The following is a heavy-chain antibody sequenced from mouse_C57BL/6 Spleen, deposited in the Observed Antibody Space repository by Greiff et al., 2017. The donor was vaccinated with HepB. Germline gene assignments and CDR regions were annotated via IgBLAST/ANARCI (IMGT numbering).Heavy chain of an antibody. V-gene: IGHV1-80*01. Sequence: VNLVESGAELVKPGASVKISCKASGYAFSSYWMNWVKQRPGKGLEWIGQIYPGDGDTNYNGKFKGKATLTADKSSSTAYMQLSSLTSEDSAVYFCARSGANNYGRIFDDWGQGTTLTVSS. J-gene: IGHJ2*01. D-gene: IGHD1-1*01. CDR3: ARSGANNYGRIFDD. CDR2: IYPGDGDT. CDR1: GYAFSSYW.